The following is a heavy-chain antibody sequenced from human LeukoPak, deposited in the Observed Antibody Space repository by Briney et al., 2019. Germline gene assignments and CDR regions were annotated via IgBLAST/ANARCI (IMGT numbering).Heavy chain of an antibody. CDR3: ARATIPFYYDSSAYYSDY. CDR1: GYTFTNFD. V-gene: IGHV1-8*03. Sequence: ASVKVSCKTSGYTFTNFDINWVRQATGQGLEWLGWMNPYTGKTGYAQKFQGRVTFTGDTSIRTAYMEVSSLTSEDTAIYYCARATIPFYYDSSAYYSDYWGQGTLVTVSS. D-gene: IGHD6-25*01. J-gene: IGHJ4*02. CDR2: MNPYTGKT.